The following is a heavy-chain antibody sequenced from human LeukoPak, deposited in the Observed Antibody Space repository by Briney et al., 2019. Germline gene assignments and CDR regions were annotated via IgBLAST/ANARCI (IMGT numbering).Heavy chain of an antibody. V-gene: IGHV4-59*08. CDR1: GGSISGYY. D-gene: IGHD2-21*01. CDR2: IYYSGST. CDR3: ARYSGLNGDYFDY. Sequence: SETLSLTCTVSGGSISGYYWSWIRQPPGKGLEWVGYIYYSGSTNYNPSLKSRVTISVDTSKNQFSLKLTSVTAADTAVYYCARYSGLNGDYFDYWGQGTLVTVSS. J-gene: IGHJ4*02.